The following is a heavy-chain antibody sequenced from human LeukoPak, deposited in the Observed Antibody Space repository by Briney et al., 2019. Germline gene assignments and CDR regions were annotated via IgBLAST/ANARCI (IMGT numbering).Heavy chain of an antibody. D-gene: IGHD1-26*01. J-gene: IGHJ5*02. CDR3: ARDPASGSYYNNRFDP. CDR2: ISAYNGNT. CDR1: GYTFTSSG. Sequence: ASVKVSCKASGYTFTSSGFSWVRQAPGQGLEWMGWISAYNGNTNYAQKLQGRVTMTTDTSTSTAYMELRSLRSDDTAVYYCARDPASGSYYNNRFDPWGQGTLVTVSS. V-gene: IGHV1-18*01.